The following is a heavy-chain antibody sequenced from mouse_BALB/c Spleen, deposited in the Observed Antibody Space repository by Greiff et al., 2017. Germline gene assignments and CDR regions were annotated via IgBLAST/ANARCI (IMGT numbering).Heavy chain of an antibody. CDR1: GFNIKDYY. CDR2: IDPENGNT. Sequence: VQLQQSGAELVRSGASVKLSCTASGFNIKDYYMHWVKQRPEQGLEWIGWIDPENGNTIYDPKFQGKASITADTSSNTAYLQLSSLTSEDTAVYYCAAFYYRYAMDYWGQGTSVTVSS. V-gene: IGHV14-1*02. CDR3: AAFYYRYAMDY. J-gene: IGHJ4*01. D-gene: IGHD2-1*01.